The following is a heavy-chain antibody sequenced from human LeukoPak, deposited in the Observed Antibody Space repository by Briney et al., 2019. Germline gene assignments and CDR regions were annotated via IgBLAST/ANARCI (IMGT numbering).Heavy chain of an antibody. CDR1: GFTLRNYW. Sequence: GGSQRLSCAVSGFTLRNYWIHWVRQAPGKGLVWVSLVSIDGATTTYADSVKGRFTISRDNVKSTVYLQMSSLRAEDTAVYYCARAVGGLLDYWGQGTLVTVSS. CDR3: ARAVGGLLDY. J-gene: IGHJ4*02. D-gene: IGHD2-15*01. CDR2: VSIDGATT. V-gene: IGHV3-74*01.